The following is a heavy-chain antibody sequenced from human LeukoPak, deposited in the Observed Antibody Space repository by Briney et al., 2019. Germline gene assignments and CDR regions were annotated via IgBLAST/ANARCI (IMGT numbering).Heavy chain of an antibody. D-gene: IGHD6-19*01. J-gene: IGHJ4*02. CDR1: GFTFGDYA. V-gene: IGHV3-49*03. CDR2: IRSKAYGGTI. Sequence: PGRSLRLSCTASGFTFGDYAMSWFRQAPGKGLEGVGFIRSKAYGGTIEYAASVKGRFTISRDDSKSIAYLQMNSLKTEDTAMYFCSIDAVAGDYWGQGTLVTVSS. CDR3: SIDAVAGDY.